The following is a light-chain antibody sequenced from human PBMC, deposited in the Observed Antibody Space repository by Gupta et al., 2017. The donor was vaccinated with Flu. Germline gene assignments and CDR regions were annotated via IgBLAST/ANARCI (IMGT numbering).Light chain of an antibody. Sequence: ETVMTQSPVTLTASPAESVTLSCRASQNVGRKLAWYQQKPGRAPRLLIFGASTRAAGVPARFSGSGSGTDFTLTIDGLQSEDFVVYFCQHDNKWPISFGGGTTVDIK. V-gene: IGKV3D-15*01. CDR1: QNVGRK. CDR2: GAS. J-gene: IGKJ4*01. CDR3: QHDNKWPIS.